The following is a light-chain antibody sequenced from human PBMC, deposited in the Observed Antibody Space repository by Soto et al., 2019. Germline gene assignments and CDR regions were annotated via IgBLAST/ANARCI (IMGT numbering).Light chain of an antibody. CDR3: VSYTTSASYV. J-gene: IGLJ1*01. CDR2: EVT. CDR1: SSDVGHYDY. Sequence: QSVLTQPASVSGSPGQSITISCTGTSSDVGHYDYVSWYQQHPGKVPKLIISEVTTRPSGVSDRFSGSKSGNTASLTISRLQAEDDADYYCVSYTTSASYVFGTGTKVTVL. V-gene: IGLV2-14*01.